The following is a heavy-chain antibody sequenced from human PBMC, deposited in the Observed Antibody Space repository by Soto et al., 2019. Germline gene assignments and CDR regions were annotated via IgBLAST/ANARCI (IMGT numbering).Heavy chain of an antibody. Sequence: ASVKLSCKASGYTITRYGISWVRQATGHGLEWMGWMNPNSGNTGYAQELRGRVTMTRNTSNTTAYMELTSLTSDDTGVYYCAGGNFRYWGQGTLVTVSS. CDR2: MNPNSGNT. V-gene: IGHV1-8*01. J-gene: IGHJ4*02. CDR1: GYTITRYG. CDR3: AGGNFRY.